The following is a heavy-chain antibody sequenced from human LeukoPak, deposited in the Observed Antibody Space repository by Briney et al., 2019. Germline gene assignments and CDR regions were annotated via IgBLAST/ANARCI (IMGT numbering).Heavy chain of an antibody. CDR2: IYYGGST. V-gene: IGHV4-59*01. J-gene: IGHJ4*02. Sequence: SETLSLTCTVSGGSINSYYWSWIRQPPGKALEYIGYIYYGGSTNYNPSLKSRATISIDTSKNQFSLKLTSVTAADTAVYYGARNGADGPYGWGKRTLVSAS. CDR3: ARNGADGPYG. D-gene: IGHD5-24*01. CDR1: GGSINSYY.